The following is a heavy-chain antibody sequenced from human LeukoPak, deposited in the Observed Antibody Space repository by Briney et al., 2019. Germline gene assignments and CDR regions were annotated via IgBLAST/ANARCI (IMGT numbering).Heavy chain of an antibody. D-gene: IGHD6-19*01. CDR1: GFTFSTYW. CDR3: ARGGGSGRFGFAFDC. Sequence: GGSLRLSCEASGFTFSTYWMSWVRQAPGKGLEWVANMKQDGREKYYVDSVKGRFTISRDNAKNSLSLQMNSLRAEDTAVYYCARGGGSGRFGFAFDCWGQGTLVTVSS. J-gene: IGHJ4*02. CDR2: MKQDGREK. V-gene: IGHV3-7*01.